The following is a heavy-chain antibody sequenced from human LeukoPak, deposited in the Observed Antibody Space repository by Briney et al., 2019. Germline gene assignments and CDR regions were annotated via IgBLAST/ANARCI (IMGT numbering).Heavy chain of an antibody. Sequence: ASVKVSCKGSGYTFTDYYMHWVRQAPGQGLEWMGRINPNSGATTYAEKLQGRVTLTRDTSISTVYMELYTLRSDDTAVYYCARPSDYGDYIDYWGQGTLVTVSS. J-gene: IGHJ4*02. V-gene: IGHV1-2*02. D-gene: IGHD4-17*01. CDR3: ARPSDYGDYIDY. CDR1: GYTFTDYY. CDR2: INPNSGAT.